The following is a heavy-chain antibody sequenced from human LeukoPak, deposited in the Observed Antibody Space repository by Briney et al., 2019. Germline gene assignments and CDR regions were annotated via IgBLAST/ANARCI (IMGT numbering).Heavy chain of an antibody. CDR3: ARQQRDALMGFGFDY. CDR2: IYNSESI. D-gene: IGHD5-24*01. CDR1: GDSINSISYY. J-gene: IGHJ4*02. V-gene: IGHV4-39*07. Sequence: SETLSLTCSVSGDSINSISYYWVWIRQPPGKGLEWIGSIYNSESIYSKPSLRSRVTISLDTSKNQFSLKLSSVTAADTALYYCARQQRDALMGFGFDYWGQGILVTVSS.